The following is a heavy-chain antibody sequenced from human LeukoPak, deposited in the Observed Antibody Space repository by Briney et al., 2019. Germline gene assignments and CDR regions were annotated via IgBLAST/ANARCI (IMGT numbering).Heavy chain of an antibody. CDR1: GGSISSGSYY. D-gene: IGHD4-11*01. V-gene: IGHV4-61*02. Sequence: SQTLSLTCTVSGGSISSGSYYWSWIRQPAGKGLEWIGRIYTSGSTNYNPSLKSRVTISVDTSKNQFSLKLSSVTAADTAVYYCARIGVVTTDDYWGQGTLVTVSS. CDR2: IYTSGST. CDR3: ARIGVVTTDDY. J-gene: IGHJ4*02.